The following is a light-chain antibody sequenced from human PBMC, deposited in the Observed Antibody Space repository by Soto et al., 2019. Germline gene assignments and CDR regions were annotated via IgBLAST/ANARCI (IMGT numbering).Light chain of an antibody. V-gene: IGLV2-14*01. J-gene: IGLJ1*01. Sequence: QSVLTQPASVSGSPGQSITRSCTGTSSDVGGYDYVSWYQLHPGKAPKLMVFEVSNRPSGVSYRFSGSKSGNTASLTISGLQAEDEADYFCSSYSISTAYLFGTGTKVTVL. CDR1: SSDVGGYDY. CDR2: EVS. CDR3: SSYSISTAYL.